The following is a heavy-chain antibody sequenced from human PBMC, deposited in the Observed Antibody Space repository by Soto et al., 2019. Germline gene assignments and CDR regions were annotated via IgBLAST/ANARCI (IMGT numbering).Heavy chain of an antibody. CDR3: ARKLNSDYVLWYYYYGMDV. J-gene: IGHJ6*02. V-gene: IGHV4-61*01. Sequence: SETLSLTCTVSGGSVSSGSYYWSWIRQPPGKGLEWIGYIYYSGSTNYNPSLKSRVTISVDTSKNQFSLKLSSVTAADTAVYYCARKLNSDYVLWYYYYGMDVWGQGTTVTVSS. CDR1: GGSVSSGSYY. CDR2: IYYSGST. D-gene: IGHD5-12*01.